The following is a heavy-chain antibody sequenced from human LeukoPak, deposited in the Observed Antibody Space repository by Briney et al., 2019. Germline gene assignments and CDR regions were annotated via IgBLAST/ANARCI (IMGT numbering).Heavy chain of an antibody. D-gene: IGHD3-10*01. CDR2: ISYDGSNK. CDR3: ASLLFGSFQH. Sequence: GGSLRLSSAASGFTFSSYAMHWVRQAPGKGLEWVAVISYDGSNKYYADSVKGRFTISRDNSKNTLYLQMNSLRAEDTAVYYCASLLFGSFQHWGQGTLVTVSS. V-gene: IGHV3-30-3*01. J-gene: IGHJ1*01. CDR1: GFTFSSYA.